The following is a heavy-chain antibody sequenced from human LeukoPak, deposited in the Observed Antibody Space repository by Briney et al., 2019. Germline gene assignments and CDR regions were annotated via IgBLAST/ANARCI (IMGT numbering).Heavy chain of an antibody. CDR2: ISNNGGGT. V-gene: IGHV3-23*01. CDR1: GFIFNNYG. J-gene: IGHJ4*02. Sequence: GGSLRLSCAASGFIFNNYGLVWVRQAPGKGLEWVSAISNNGGGTTYADFVKGRFSVSRDNSKNTLFLQMNSLRAEDTALYYCAKGSSGYFFDLWGQGTLVTVSS. CDR3: AKGSSGYFFDL. D-gene: IGHD3-22*01.